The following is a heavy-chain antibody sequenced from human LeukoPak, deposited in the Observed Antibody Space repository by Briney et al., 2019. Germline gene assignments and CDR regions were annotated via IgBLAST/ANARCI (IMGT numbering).Heavy chain of an antibody. Sequence: GGSLRLSCAASEFTFSSYAMSWVRQAPGKGLEWVSAISGSGGSTYYADSVKGRFTISRDNSKSTLYLQMNSLRAEDTAVYYCAKDRIVVVITSLDYWGQGTLVTVSS. CDR3: AKDRIVVVITSLDY. D-gene: IGHD3-22*01. CDR1: EFTFSSYA. CDR2: ISGSGGST. V-gene: IGHV3-23*01. J-gene: IGHJ4*02.